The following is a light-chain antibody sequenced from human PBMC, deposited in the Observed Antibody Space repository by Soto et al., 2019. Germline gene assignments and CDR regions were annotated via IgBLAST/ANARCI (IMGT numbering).Light chain of an antibody. Sequence: QSALTQPASVSGSPGQSITISCTGTSSDVGAYNYDSWYQQHPGKAPQLMIYDVNTRPSGVSDRFSGSKSGNTASLTISGLQAEDEADYYCCSYTTITTYVFGTGTKLTVL. J-gene: IGLJ1*01. CDR2: DVN. V-gene: IGLV2-14*03. CDR1: SSDVGAYNY. CDR3: CSYTTITTYV.